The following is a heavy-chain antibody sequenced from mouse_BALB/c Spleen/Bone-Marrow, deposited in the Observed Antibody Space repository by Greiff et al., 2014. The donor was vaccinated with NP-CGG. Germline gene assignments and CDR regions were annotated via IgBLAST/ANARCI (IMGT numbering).Heavy chain of an antibody. D-gene: IGHD1-1*01. V-gene: IGHV1S29*02. CDR1: GYTFTDYN. CDR2: IYPYNGGT. CDR3: AGKGGYYGAMDY. J-gene: IGHJ4*01. Sequence: VQLKQSGPELVKPGGSVKISCKASGYTFTDYNMQWVKQSHGKSLEWIGYIYPYNGGTGYNQKFRSKATLTGDSSSSTPYMELRSLASEDSAVYYCAGKGGYYGAMDYWGQGTSVTVSS.